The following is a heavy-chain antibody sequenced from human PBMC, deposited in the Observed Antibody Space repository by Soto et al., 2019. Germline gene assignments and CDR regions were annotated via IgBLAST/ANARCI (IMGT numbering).Heavy chain of an antibody. CDR3: ARGPTKVITGAFDI. D-gene: IGHD4-17*01. Sequence: PSETLSLTCSVSGGSISSGGYYWSWIRQHPGKGLEWIGYIYYIGSTYYNPSFKSRLIMSVDTSENQLSLKLSSVTAADTAVYYCARGPTKVITGAFDICGQRTMVTVSS. J-gene: IGHJ3*02. CDR2: IYYIGST. CDR1: GGSISSGGYY. V-gene: IGHV4-31*03.